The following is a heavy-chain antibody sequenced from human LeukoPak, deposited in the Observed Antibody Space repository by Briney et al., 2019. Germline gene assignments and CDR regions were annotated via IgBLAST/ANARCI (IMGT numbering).Heavy chain of an antibody. CDR1: GVSFSGYY. CDR2: INHSGST. J-gene: IGHJ4*02. V-gene: IGHV4-34*01. CDR3: ARSLMMGTYYFDY. D-gene: IGHD3-16*01. Sequence: SETLSLTCAVYGVSFSGYYWSWIRQPPGKGLEWIGEINHSGSTNYNPSLKSRVTMSVDTSKNQFSLKLSSVTAADTAVYYCARSLMMGTYYFDYWGQGTLVTVSS.